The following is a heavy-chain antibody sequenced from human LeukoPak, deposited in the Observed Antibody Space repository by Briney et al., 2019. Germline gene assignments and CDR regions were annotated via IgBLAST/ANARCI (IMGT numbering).Heavy chain of an antibody. Sequence: VASVKVSCKASGYTFTGYYMHWVRQAPGQGLEWMGRINPNSGGTNYAQKFQGRVTMTRDTSTTTVHMELRGLRSEDTAVYYCARDQEGFDYWGQGTVVTVSS. J-gene: IGHJ4*02. CDR1: GYTFTGYY. CDR3: ARDQEGFDY. CDR2: INPNSGGT. V-gene: IGHV1-2*06.